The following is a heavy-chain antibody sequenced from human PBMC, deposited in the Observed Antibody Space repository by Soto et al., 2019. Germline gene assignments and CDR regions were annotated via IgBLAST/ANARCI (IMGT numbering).Heavy chain of an antibody. V-gene: IGHV4-34*01. J-gene: IGHJ4*02. CDR3: ARDGIAAAGLYYFDY. Sequence: QVQLQQWGAGLLKPSETLSLTCAVYGGSFSGYYWSWIRQPPGKGLGWIGENNHSGSTNYNPSLKSRVTISVDTSKNQFSLKLSSVTAADTAVYYCARDGIAAAGLYYFDYRGQGTLVTV. CDR2: NNHSGST. CDR1: GGSFSGYY. D-gene: IGHD6-13*01.